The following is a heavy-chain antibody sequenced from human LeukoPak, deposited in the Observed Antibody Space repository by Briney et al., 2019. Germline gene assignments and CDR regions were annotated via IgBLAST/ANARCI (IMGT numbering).Heavy chain of an antibody. V-gene: IGHV1-18*01. J-gene: IGHJ4*02. CDR1: GYTFTSYG. CDR2: ISAYNGNT. Sequence: ASVKVSCKASGYTFTSYGISWVRQAPGQGLEWMGWISAYNGNTNYAQKLQGRVTMTTDTSTSTAYMELRSLRSDDTAVYYCARAVKLLMGRGPAFDYWGQGTLVTVSS. D-gene: IGHD3-10*01. CDR3: ARAVKLLMGRGPAFDY.